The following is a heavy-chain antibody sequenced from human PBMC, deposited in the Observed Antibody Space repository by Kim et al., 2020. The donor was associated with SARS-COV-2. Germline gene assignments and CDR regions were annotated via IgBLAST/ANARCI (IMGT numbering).Heavy chain of an antibody. D-gene: IGHD3-10*01. CDR3: TTDPQWFGELSP. J-gene: IGHJ3*01. CDR2: IKSKTDGGTT. CDR1: GFTFSNAW. Sequence: GGSLRLSCAASGFTFSNAWMSWVRQAPGKGLEWVGRIKSKTDGGTTDYAAPVKGRFTISRDDSKNTLYLQMNSLKTEDTAVYYCTTDPQWFGELSPWGQGTMVTVSS. V-gene: IGHV3-15*01.